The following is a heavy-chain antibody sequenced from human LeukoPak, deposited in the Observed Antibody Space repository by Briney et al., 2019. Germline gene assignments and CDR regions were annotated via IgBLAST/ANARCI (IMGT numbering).Heavy chain of an antibody. V-gene: IGHV4-34*01. Sequence: SETLSLTCTVSNGSISSYYWSWIRQPPGKGLEWIGEINHSGSTNYNPSLKSRVTISVDTSKNQFSLKLSSVTAADTAVYYCARKAARRAWFDPWGQGTLVTVSS. CDR3: ARKAARRAWFDP. CDR1: NGSISSYY. D-gene: IGHD6-25*01. CDR2: INHSGST. J-gene: IGHJ5*02.